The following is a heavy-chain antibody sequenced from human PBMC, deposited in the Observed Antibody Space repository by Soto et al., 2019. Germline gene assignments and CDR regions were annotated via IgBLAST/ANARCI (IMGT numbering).Heavy chain of an antibody. CDR3: AKVGYTYGSADF. J-gene: IGHJ4*02. D-gene: IGHD5-18*01. CDR2: ISSDGSNK. Sequence: QVQLVESGAGVVQPGRSMRLSCATSGFTFSNYGMHWVRQAPGKGLEWVALISSDGSNKYYADSVKSRFTISRDNSKNRRYQQMNRSKAADTAVCYCAKVGYTYGSADFRSQGTLVTGSS. CDR1: GFTFSNYG. V-gene: IGHV3-30*18.